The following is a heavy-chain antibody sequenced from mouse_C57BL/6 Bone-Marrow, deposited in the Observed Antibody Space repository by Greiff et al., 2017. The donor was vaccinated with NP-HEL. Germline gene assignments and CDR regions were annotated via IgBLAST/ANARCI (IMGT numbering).Heavy chain of an antibody. CDR2: ISNLAYSI. CDR1: GFTFSDYG. Sequence: VQLQQSGGGLVQPGGSLKLSCAASGFTFSDYGMAWVRQAPRKGPEWVAFISNLAYSIYYADTVTGRFTISRENAKNTLYLEMSSLRSEDTAMYYCARHGGLRRYFDVWGTGTTVTVSS. J-gene: IGHJ1*03. V-gene: IGHV5-15*01. D-gene: IGHD2-4*01. CDR3: ARHGGLRRYFDV.